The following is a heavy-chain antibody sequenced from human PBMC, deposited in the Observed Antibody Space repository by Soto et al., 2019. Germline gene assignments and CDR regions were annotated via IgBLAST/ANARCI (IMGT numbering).Heavy chain of an antibody. J-gene: IGHJ6*02. CDR1: GFTVSSNY. CDR3: ARDRRQTTPNDYYYYGMDV. V-gene: IGHV3-13*01. Sequence: PGGSLRLSCAASGFTVSSNYMRWVRQAPGKGLEWVSAIGTAGDTYYPGSVKGRFTISRENAKNSLYLQMNSLRAEDTAVYYCARDRRQTTPNDYYYYGMDVWGQGTTVTVSS. CDR2: IGTAGDT.